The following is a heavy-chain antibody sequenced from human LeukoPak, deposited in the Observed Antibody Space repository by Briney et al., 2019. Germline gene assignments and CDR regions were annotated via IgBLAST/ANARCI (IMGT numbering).Heavy chain of an antibody. CDR3: ARGPDDAFDI. CDR1: GGSISSYF. V-gene: IGHV4-59*08. CDR2: IYYSGTT. Sequence: SETLSLTCTVSGGSISSYFWSWIRQPPGKGLEWIGYIYYSGTTNYNPSLNSRVTMSVDTSNHQFSLRLRSVTAADTAVYYCARGPDDAFDIWGQGTMVTVSS. J-gene: IGHJ3*02.